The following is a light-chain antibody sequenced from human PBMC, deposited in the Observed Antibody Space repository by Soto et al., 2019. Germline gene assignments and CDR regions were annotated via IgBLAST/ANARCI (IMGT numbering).Light chain of an antibody. J-gene: IGKJ4*01. Sequence: EVVLTQSPGNLSLSPGERATLSCRASQSVNSNYLAWYQQKPGQAPRLLISGASSRATGIPDRFSGSGSGRDFTLTISRLEPEDFAVYYCQQYGGSPLVTFGGGTKVELK. CDR2: GAS. CDR3: QQYGGSPLVT. V-gene: IGKV3-20*01. CDR1: QSVNSNY.